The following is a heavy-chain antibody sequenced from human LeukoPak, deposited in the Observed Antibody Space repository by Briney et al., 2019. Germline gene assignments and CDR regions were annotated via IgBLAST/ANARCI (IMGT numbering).Heavy chain of an antibody. CDR2: ISAYNGNT. Sequence: ASVKVSCKASGYTFTSYGISWVRQAPGQGLEWMGWISAYNGNTNYAQKLQGRVTMTTDTSTSTAYMELRSLRSDDTAVYYCARELLWFGELSGWFDPWGQGTLVTVSS. J-gene: IGHJ5*02. D-gene: IGHD3-10*01. V-gene: IGHV1-18*01. CDR3: ARELLWFGELSGWFDP. CDR1: GYTFTSYG.